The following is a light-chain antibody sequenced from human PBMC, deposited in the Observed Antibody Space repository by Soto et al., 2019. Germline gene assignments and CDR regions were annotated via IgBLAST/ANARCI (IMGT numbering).Light chain of an antibody. Sequence: SYELTQPPSVSVAPGQTARITCGGNNIGSKSVHWYQQKPGQAPVLVVYDDSDRPSGIPERFSCSNSGNTGTLTISRVEARDEAEYYCQVWDNSSDHLYVFGTGTKLTVL. CDR1: NIGSKS. CDR2: DDS. CDR3: QVWDNSSDHLYV. V-gene: IGLV3-21*02. J-gene: IGLJ1*01.